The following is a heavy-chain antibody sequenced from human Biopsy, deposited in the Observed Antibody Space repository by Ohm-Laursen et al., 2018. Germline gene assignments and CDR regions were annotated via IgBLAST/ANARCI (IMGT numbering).Heavy chain of an antibody. J-gene: IGHJ4*02. CDR2: IYDRGSTA. V-gene: IGHV4-61*01. Sequence: TLSLTCTVSGDSVSSGSFYWTWIRQPPGQGLEYIGYIYDRGSTANYSPSLESRVTMSVDMPKNQFSLKLSSVTAADTAIYYCARGMRSSGWPYFDSWGQGTLVTVSS. CDR1: GDSVSSGSFY. CDR3: ARGMRSSGWPYFDS. D-gene: IGHD6-19*01.